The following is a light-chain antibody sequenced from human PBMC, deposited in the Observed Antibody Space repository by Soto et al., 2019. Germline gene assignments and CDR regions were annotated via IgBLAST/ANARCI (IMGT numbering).Light chain of an antibody. V-gene: IGKV3-15*01. CDR3: QQYTNWPPLT. J-gene: IGKJ4*01. CDR1: QSVSSS. CDR2: DAS. Sequence: EIVMTQSPATLSVSPGDRATLSCRASQSVSSSLAWYQQIPGQAPRLLIYDASTRATGIPARFGGSGSGTEFIVTISSLQSEDFAVHYCQQYTNWPPLTFGGGTKVELK.